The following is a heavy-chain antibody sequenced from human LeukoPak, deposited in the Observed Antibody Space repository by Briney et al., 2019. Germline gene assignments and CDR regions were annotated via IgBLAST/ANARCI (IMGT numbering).Heavy chain of an antibody. D-gene: IGHD3-22*01. Sequence: ASVKVSCKASGYTFTGYYMHWVRQAPGQGLEWMGWINPNSGGTNYAQSFQGRVTMTRDTSISTAYMEMSRLKSDDTAMYYCAKGVMIGALGDWGQGTLVTVSS. CDR3: AKGVMIGALGD. CDR2: INPNSGGT. J-gene: IGHJ4*02. CDR1: GYTFTGYY. V-gene: IGHV1-2*02.